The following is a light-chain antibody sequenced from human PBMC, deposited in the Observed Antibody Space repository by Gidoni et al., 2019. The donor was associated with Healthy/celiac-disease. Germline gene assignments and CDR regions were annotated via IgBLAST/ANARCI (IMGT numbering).Light chain of an antibody. J-gene: IGKJ1*01. Sequence: EIAMTQSPATLSVSPGERATLSCRASQSVSSNLAWYQQKPGQAPRLLIYGASTRATGIPARFSGSGSGTEFTLTISSLHAEDFAVYYCQQYNNWPRTFGQGTKVEIK. CDR2: GAS. V-gene: IGKV3-15*01. CDR1: QSVSSN. CDR3: QQYNNWPRT.